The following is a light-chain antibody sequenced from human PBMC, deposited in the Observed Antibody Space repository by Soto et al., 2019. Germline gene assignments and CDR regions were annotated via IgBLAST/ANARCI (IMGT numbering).Light chain of an antibody. CDR3: QQSYSTPLT. CDR1: QIITSY. V-gene: IGKV1-39*01. Sequence: DIQMTQSPSSLSASVGDSVTITCRASQIITSYLNWYQQKPGKAPKLLIYAASSLQSGVPSRFSGSGSGTDFTLTISSLQPEDFATYYCQQSYSTPLTFGGGTKVDIK. J-gene: IGKJ4*01. CDR2: AAS.